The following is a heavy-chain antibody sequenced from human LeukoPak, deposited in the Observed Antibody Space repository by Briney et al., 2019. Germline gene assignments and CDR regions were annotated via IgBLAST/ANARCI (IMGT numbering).Heavy chain of an antibody. CDR2: IKQDGSEK. D-gene: IGHD4-23*01. CDR1: GFTFSSYW. CDR3: AAELYGGNSDCCNFEV. V-gene: IGHV3-7*01. J-gene: IGHJ3*01. Sequence: GGSLRLSCAASGFTFSSYWMSWVRQAPGKGLEWVANIKQDGSEKYYVDSVKGRFTISRDNAKNSLYLQMNSLRAEDTAVYYCAAELYGGNSDCCNFEVWGQGTVVTVSS.